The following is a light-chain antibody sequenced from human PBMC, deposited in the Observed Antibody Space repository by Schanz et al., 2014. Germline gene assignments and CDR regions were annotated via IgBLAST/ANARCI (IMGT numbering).Light chain of an antibody. CDR3: HQRSDWQYS. J-gene: IGKJ2*03. Sequence: EIVMTQSPATLSVSPGERATLSCGASQSVGSNLAWYQQKPGQAPRLLIYGASTRATGIPARFSGSGSGTEFTLTISNLEPEDFAVYYCHQRSDWQYSFGQGTKL. CDR2: GAS. CDR1: QSVGSN. V-gene: IGKV3D-15*01.